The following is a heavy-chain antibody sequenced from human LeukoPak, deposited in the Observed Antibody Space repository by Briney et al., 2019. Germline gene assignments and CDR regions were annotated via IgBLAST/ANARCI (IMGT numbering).Heavy chain of an antibody. V-gene: IGHV3-48*03. D-gene: IGHD1-26*01. Sequence: GGSLRLSCATSGFTLSSYEMNWVRQAPGKGLEWISYITTSGTSTYYADSVKGRFTISRDNGKTALSLQMNSLRAEDTAVYYCVVHSATSCYWGQGTLVTVSS. CDR2: ITTSGTST. CDR1: GFTLSSYE. J-gene: IGHJ4*02. CDR3: VVHSATSCY.